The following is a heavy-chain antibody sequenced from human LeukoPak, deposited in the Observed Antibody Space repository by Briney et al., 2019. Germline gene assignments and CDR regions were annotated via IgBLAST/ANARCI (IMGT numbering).Heavy chain of an antibody. Sequence: GGSLRLSCAASGFTFSNYSMNWVRQAPGKGLEWVSSISSSSSYIYYADSVKGRLTISRDNSKNTLYLQMNSLRAEDTAVYYCAKRGAEVGATVAPGDYWGQGTLLTVSS. CDR2: ISSSSSYI. CDR3: AKRGAEVGATVAPGDY. CDR1: GFTFSNYS. D-gene: IGHD1-26*01. J-gene: IGHJ4*02. V-gene: IGHV3-21*04.